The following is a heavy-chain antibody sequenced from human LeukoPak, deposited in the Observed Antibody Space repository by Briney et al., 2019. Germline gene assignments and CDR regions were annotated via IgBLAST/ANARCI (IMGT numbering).Heavy chain of an antibody. CDR3: ARPGDTMIVVGFDY. CDR1: GFTFSSYE. V-gene: IGHV3-48*03. Sequence: GGSLRLSCAASGFTFSSYEMNWVRQAPGKGLEWVSYISSSGSTIYYADSVKGRFTISRDNSKNTLYLQMNSLRAEDTAVYYCARPGDTMIVVGFDYWGQGTLVTVSS. J-gene: IGHJ4*02. CDR2: ISSSGSTI. D-gene: IGHD3-22*01.